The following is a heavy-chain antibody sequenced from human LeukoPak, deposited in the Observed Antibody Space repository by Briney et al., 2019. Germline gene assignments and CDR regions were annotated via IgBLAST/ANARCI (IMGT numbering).Heavy chain of an antibody. V-gene: IGHV4-59*11. J-gene: IGHJ6*03. CDR3: ARGVAMVYYYYYYYMDV. CDR1: GGSISSHY. Sequence: PSGTLSLTCTVSGGSISSHYLTWIRQPPGKGLEGIGFIYYSGSTNHNPSRNSRGTISVDTSKNQFSLQLSSVTDADTAVYYCARGVAMVYYYYYYYMDVWGKGTTVPVSS. D-gene: IGHD2-8*01. CDR2: IYYSGST.